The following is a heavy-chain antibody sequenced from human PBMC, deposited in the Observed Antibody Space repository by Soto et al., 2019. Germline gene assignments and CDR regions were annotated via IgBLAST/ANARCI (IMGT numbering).Heavy chain of an antibody. D-gene: IGHD6-19*01. CDR3: AKDPSCMYSSGWYEYCDSFDI. V-gene: IGHV3-23*01. CDR2: ISGSGGST. Sequence: GGSLRLSCAASGFTFSSYAMSWVRQAPGKGLEWVSAISGSGGSTYYADSVKGRFTISRDNSKNTLYLQMNSLRAEDTAVYYCAKDPSCMYSSGWYEYCDSFDIWGQGTMVNVSS. J-gene: IGHJ3*02. CDR1: GFTFSSYA.